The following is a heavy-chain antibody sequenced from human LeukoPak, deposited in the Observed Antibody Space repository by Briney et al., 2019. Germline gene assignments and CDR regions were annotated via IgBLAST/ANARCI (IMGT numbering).Heavy chain of an antibody. D-gene: IGHD6-19*01. CDR1: GGSISSSSYY. CDR3: ARHFSSSGWYPKEFDY. Sequence: SEALSLTCTVSGGSISSSSYYWGWIRQPPGKGLEWSGIIYYSGSTYYNPSLKSRVTISVDTSKNQFSLKLSSVTAADTAVYYCARHFSSSGWYPKEFDYWGQGTLVTVSS. J-gene: IGHJ4*02. V-gene: IGHV4-39*01. CDR2: IYYSGST.